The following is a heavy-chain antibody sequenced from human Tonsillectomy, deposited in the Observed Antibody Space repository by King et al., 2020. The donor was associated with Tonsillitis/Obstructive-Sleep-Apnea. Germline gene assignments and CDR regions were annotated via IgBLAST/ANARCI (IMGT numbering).Heavy chain of an antibody. CDR2: ISYDGTNQ. CDR3: AKEEQYDPIDN. V-gene: IGHV3-30*18. J-gene: IGHJ4*02. D-gene: IGHD1/OR15-1a*01. Sequence: VQLVESGGGVVQPGSSLRLSCAASGFTFSHYGMHWVRQAPGKGLEWVAAISYDGTNQYYAGSVKGRFTVSRDTSKNSLYLQMNSLRIEDQAVYYCAKEEQYDPIDNWGQGILVIVSS. CDR1: GFTFSHYG.